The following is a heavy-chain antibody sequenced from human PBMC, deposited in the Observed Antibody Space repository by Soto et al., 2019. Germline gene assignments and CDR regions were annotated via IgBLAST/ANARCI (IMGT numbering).Heavy chain of an antibody. J-gene: IGHJ6*03. CDR2: TYYRSKWYN. Sequence: SQTLSLTCAISGDSVSSNSAAWNWIRQSPSRGLEWLGRTYYRSKWYNDYAVSVKSRITINPDTSKNQFSLQLNSVTPEDTAVYYCARGRGSSSYSLGYYYYYMDVWGKGTTVTVSS. V-gene: IGHV6-1*01. CDR1: GDSVSSNSAA. CDR3: ARGRGSSSYSLGYYYYYMDV. D-gene: IGHD6-6*01.